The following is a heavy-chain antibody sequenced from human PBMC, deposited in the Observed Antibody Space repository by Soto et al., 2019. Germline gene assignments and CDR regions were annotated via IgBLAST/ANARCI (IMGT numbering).Heavy chain of an antibody. CDR1: GITFSNYA. J-gene: IGHJ4*02. CDR2: ISARGSSI. CDR3: AKEYGGGTSTVTSYFDY. V-gene: IGHV3-23*01. D-gene: IGHD5-18*01. Sequence: EVQLLESGGGLVQPGGSLRLSCAASGITFSNYALSWVRQAPWKGLGWVSGISARGSSIYYADSVKGRFTISRDNSKNTLSLQMNSLRADDTAVYYCAKEYGGGTSTVTSYFDYWGQGTLVTVSS.